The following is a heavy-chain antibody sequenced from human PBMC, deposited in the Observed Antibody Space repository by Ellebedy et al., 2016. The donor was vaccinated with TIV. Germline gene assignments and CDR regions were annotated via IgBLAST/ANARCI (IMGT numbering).Heavy chain of an antibody. J-gene: IGHJ4*02. Sequence: PGGSLRLSCAASGFTFSSYAMHWVRQTPGKGLVWVSRISPDGSGTSYADSVKGRFTISRDNAKNTMYLQMNSLRAEDTAVYYCATGPYSYGWGYWGQGTLVTVSS. CDR3: ATGPYSYGWGY. CDR2: ISPDGSGT. V-gene: IGHV3-74*01. CDR1: GFTFSSYA. D-gene: IGHD5-18*01.